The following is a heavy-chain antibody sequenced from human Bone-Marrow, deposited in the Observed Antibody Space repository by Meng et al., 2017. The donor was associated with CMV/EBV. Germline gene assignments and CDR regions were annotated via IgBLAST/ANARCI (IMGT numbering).Heavy chain of an antibody. V-gene: IGHV3-30*02. J-gene: IGHJ4*02. CDR2: IRFDGNNE. CDR3: AKTGYSSGWYWGR. Sequence: GGSLRLSCAASGFYFHFYVMHWVRQAPGSGLEWVSSIRFDGNNESYADSVKGRFSISRDNSKNTLYLQMNSVRDEDTAVYYCAKTGYSSGWYWGRWGQGTLVPVSS. D-gene: IGHD6-19*01. CDR1: GFYFHFYV.